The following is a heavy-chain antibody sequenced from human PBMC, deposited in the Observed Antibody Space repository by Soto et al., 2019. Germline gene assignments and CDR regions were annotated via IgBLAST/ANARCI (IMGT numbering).Heavy chain of an antibody. V-gene: IGHV3-23*01. CDR1: GFTFSSYA. J-gene: IGHJ3*01. CDR3: AKQVAGWCNDAFDV. Sequence: EVQLLESGGGLVQPGVSLTLSCAASGFTFSSYAMSWLRQAPGKGLGWVSAIDGTDDNTHYADSVKGRFTFSRDNSRNTLYLQMNGRRTEDTALYYCAKQVAGWCNDAFDVWGQGTLVTVSS. D-gene: IGHD6-19*01. CDR2: IDGTDDNT.